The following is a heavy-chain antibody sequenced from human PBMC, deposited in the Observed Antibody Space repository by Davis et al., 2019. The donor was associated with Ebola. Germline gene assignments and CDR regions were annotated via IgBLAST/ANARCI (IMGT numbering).Heavy chain of an antibody. V-gene: IGHV5-51*01. Sequence: GESLKISCKASGYSFSKYWISWVRQMPGKGLEWMGIIYTGDSDTRYSPSFRGQVTISADKSIKTAFLQWSSLKASDTAMYYCASLRRTITGMDDAFDIWGQGTMVTVSS. CDR1: GYSFSKYW. CDR3: ASLRRTITGMDDAFDI. CDR2: IYTGDSDT. J-gene: IGHJ3*02. D-gene: IGHD2-8*02.